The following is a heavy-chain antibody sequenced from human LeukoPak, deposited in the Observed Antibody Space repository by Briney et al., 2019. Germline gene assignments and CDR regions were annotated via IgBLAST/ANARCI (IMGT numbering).Heavy chain of an antibody. J-gene: IGHJ4*02. V-gene: IGHV3-30-3*01. CDR3: AREEGQGYYDSSGYFRGYYFDY. CDR1: GFTFSSYA. Sequence: GGSLRLSCAASGFTFSSYAMHWVRQAPGKGLEWVAVTSYDGSNKYYADSVKGRFTISRDSSKNTLYLQMNSLRAEDTAVYYCAREEGQGYYDSSGYFRGYYFDYWGQGTLVTVSS. D-gene: IGHD3-22*01. CDR2: TSYDGSNK.